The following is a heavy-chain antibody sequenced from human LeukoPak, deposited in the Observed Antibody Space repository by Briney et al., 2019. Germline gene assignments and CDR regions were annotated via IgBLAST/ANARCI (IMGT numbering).Heavy chain of an antibody. Sequence: GGSLRLSCAASGFTFSSYKMHWVRQAPGKGLEWVSYISSSGSTIYYADSVKGRLTVSRDNAKTSLYLQMNSLRAEDTAVYYCAREAVFYFDSWGQGTLVTVSS. CDR2: ISSSGSTI. CDR1: GFTFSSYK. J-gene: IGHJ4*02. V-gene: IGHV3-48*03. CDR3: AREAVFYFDS.